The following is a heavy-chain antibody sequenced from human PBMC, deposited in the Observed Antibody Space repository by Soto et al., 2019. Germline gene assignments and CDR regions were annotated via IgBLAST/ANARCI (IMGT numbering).Heavy chain of an antibody. J-gene: IGHJ6*03. Sequence: GESLKISCAASGFTFSSYSMNWVRQAPGKGLEWVSSISSSSSYIYYADSVKGRFTISRDNAKNSLYLQMNSLRAEDTAVYYCAREYYDYIWGSYRGYYMDVWGKGTTVTVSS. CDR3: AREYYDYIWGSYRGYYMDV. D-gene: IGHD3-16*02. CDR1: GFTFSSYS. V-gene: IGHV3-21*01. CDR2: ISSSSSYI.